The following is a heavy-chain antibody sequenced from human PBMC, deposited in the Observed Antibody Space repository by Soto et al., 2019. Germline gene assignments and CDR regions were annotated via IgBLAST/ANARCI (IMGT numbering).Heavy chain of an antibody. CDR3: ARCTCSGGSCYFQH. CDR1: GGSISRGGYY. V-gene: IGHV4-31*03. J-gene: IGHJ1*01. D-gene: IGHD2-15*01. CDR2: IYYSGST. Sequence: QVQLQEAGPGLLKPSQTLSLTCTVSGGSISRGGYYWSWIRQLPGKGLEWIGYIYYSGSTYYSPSLKSRLTLSVDTSRHQFSLSLTSVTAADTAVYHCARCTCSGGSCYFQHWGRGTLVTVSS.